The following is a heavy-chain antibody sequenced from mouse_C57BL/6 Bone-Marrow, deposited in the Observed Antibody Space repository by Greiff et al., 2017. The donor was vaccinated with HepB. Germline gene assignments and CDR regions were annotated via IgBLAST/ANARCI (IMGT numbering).Heavy chain of an antibody. D-gene: IGHD1-1*01. CDR1: GFSLSTSGMG. J-gene: IGHJ2*01. V-gene: IGHV8-12*01. CDR3: ARSQFPYYYGSSHYFDY. Sequence: QVTLKVSGPGILQSSQTLSLTCSFSGFSLSTSGMGVSWIRQPSGKGLEWLAHIYWDDDKRYNPSLKSRLTISKDTSRNQVFLKITSVDTADTATYYCARSQFPYYYGSSHYFDYWGQGTTLTVSS. CDR2: IYWDDDK.